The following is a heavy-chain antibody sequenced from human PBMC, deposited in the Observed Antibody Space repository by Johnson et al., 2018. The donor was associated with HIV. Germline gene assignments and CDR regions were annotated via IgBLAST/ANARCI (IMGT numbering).Heavy chain of an antibody. Sequence: QVQLVESGGGVVQPGRSLRLSCAASGFTFGSYAMHWVRQAPGKGLEWVSAISDSGSTYYADSVKGRFTISRDNSKNTLYLQMNSLRAEDTAVYYCARSQPEEYSSSSDAFDIWGQGTMVTVSS. CDR1: GFTFGSYA. CDR2: ISDSGST. J-gene: IGHJ3*02. D-gene: IGHD6-6*01. V-gene: IGHV3-30*14. CDR3: ARSQPEEYSSSSDAFDI.